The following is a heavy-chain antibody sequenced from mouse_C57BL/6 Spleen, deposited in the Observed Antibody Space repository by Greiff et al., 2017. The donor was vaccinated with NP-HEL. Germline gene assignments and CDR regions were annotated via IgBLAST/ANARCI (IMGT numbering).Heavy chain of an antibody. CDR3: ARSPLRGSSFDY. CDR2: IYPGDGDT. J-gene: IGHJ2*01. Sequence: VQLQQSGPELVKPGASVKISCKASGYAFSSSWMNWVKQRPGKGLEWIGRIYPGDGDTNYNGKFKGKTTLTADKSSSTAYMQLSSLTSEDSAVYFCARSPLRGSSFDYWGQGTTLTVSS. D-gene: IGHD1-1*01. CDR1: GYAFSSSW. V-gene: IGHV1-82*01.